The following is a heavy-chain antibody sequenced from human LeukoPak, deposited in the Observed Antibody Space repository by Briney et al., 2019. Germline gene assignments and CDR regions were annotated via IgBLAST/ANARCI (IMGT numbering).Heavy chain of an antibody. CDR1: GYTLTELS. V-gene: IGHV1-24*01. D-gene: IGHD6-19*01. Sequence: ASVTVSCKVSGYTLTELSMHWVRQAPGKGLEWMGGFDPEDGETIYAQKFQGRVTMTEDTSTDTAYMELSSLRSEDTAVYYCAAGWSLSSYYFDYWGQGTLVTVSS. J-gene: IGHJ4*02. CDR2: FDPEDGET. CDR3: AAGWSLSSYYFDY.